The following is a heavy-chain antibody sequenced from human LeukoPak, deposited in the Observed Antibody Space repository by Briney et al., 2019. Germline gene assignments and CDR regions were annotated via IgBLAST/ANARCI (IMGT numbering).Heavy chain of an antibody. CDR2: IYYSGST. Sequence: PSETLSLTCTVSGGSISSYYWSWIRQPPGKGLEWIGYIYYSGSTYYNPSLKSRVTISVDTSKNQFSLKLSSVTAADTAVYYCARSLGYCSGGSCHNYYGMDVWGQGTTVTVSS. D-gene: IGHD2-15*01. J-gene: IGHJ6*02. V-gene: IGHV4-59*06. CDR3: ARSLGYCSGGSCHNYYGMDV. CDR1: GGSISSYY.